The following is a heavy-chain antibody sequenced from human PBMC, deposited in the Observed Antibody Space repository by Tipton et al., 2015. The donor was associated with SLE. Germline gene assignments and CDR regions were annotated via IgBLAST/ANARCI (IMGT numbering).Heavy chain of an antibody. CDR1: GYTFTSYG. CDR3: AREESTIFGVVSFDP. J-gene: IGHJ5*02. Sequence: QVQLVQSGAEVKKPGASVKVSCRASGYTFTSYGISWVRQAPGQGLEWMGWISAYNGNTKYAQKLQGRVTMTTDTSTSTAYMELRSLRSDDTAVYYCAREESTIFGVVSFDPWGQGTLVTVSS. V-gene: IGHV1-18*01. CDR2: ISAYNGNT. D-gene: IGHD3-3*01.